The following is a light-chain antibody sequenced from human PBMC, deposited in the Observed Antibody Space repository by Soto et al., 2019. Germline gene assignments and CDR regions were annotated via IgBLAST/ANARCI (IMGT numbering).Light chain of an antibody. V-gene: IGKV1-39*01. J-gene: IGKJ5*01. CDR1: QSISSS. CDR2: GVS. Sequence: DIQMTQSPSSLSASVGDKVTITCRASQSISSSLNWYQQKSGKAPNLLIYGVSRLQGGVPSRFSGSGSGTDFTLSISSLQPEDFATYYCQQSYTAPSITFGQGTLLEI. CDR3: QQSYTAPSIT.